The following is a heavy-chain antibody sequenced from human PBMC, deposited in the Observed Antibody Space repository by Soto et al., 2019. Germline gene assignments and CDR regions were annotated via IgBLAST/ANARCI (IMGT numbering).Heavy chain of an antibody. CDR3: AREGCYSAYNFAHGIQLWSFDF. CDR2: IFSSGST. Sequence: SETLSLTGTVSGGSINTFYCSWVRQPAWKGLEWIGRIFSSGSTSFNPSLESRVAMSVDTSKNHFSLNLSSVTAADMAVYYCAREGCYSAYNFAHGIQLWSFDFWGQGALVTFCS. D-gene: IGHD5-12*01. J-gene: IGHJ4*02. CDR1: GGSINTFY. V-gene: IGHV4-4*07.